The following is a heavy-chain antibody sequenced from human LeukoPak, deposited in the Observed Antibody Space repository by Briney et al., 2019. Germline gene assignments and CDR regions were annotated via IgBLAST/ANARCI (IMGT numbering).Heavy chain of an antibody. CDR1: GFTFSTYW. CDR2: IYKDGSVK. J-gene: IGHJ3*02. CDR3: ARVNDAFDI. Sequence: GGSLRLSCAASGFTFSTYWMSWVRQAPGKGLEWVGNIYKDGSVKNYVDSVKGRFTISRDNAKNSLYLQMNSLRAEDTALYYCARVNDAFDIWGQGTMVTVSS. V-gene: IGHV3-7*03.